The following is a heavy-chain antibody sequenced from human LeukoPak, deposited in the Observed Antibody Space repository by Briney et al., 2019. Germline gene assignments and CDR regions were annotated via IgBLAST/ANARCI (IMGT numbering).Heavy chain of an antibody. CDR2: IYTSGNI. Sequence: PSETLSLTCTVSGGSISNYYWSWIWLPAGKGLEWIGRIYTSGNIDYTPSLKSRVTMSVDTSRNQFSLKLWSVTAADTAVFYCARESKTYDGSGYYHDSWGQGTLVTVSS. CDR3: ARESKTYDGSGYYHDS. J-gene: IGHJ4*02. CDR1: GGSISNYY. D-gene: IGHD3-22*01. V-gene: IGHV4-4*07.